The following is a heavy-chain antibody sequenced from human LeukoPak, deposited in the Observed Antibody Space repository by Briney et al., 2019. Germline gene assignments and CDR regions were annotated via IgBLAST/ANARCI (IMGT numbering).Heavy chain of an antibody. V-gene: IGHV1-2*04. Sequence: ASVKVSCKASGYTFADYFIHWVRQAPGQGLEWMGRINPNSGGAEYAPKFQGWVTMTRDTSISTAYVEASRLISDDTAVYYCARDLTSTSNWELRHWRQGTVVIVSS. CDR3: ARDLTSTSNWELRH. D-gene: IGHD1-26*01. CDR1: GYTFADYF. CDR2: INPNSGGA. J-gene: IGHJ4*02.